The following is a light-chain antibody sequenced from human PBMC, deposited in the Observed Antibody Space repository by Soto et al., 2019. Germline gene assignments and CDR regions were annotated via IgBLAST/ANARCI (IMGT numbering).Light chain of an antibody. J-gene: IGKJ5*01. V-gene: IGKV1-9*01. Sequence: DIHMTQSPSSLSASVGYIVTITCRASQGIRSYLAWYQQKPGKAPKLLIYAASTLQSGVPSRFRGSGYGTELTLTISSMQTEDFETYYCQQLNSYPLTFGHGTRLELK. CDR1: QGIRSY. CDR3: QQLNSYPLT. CDR2: AAS.